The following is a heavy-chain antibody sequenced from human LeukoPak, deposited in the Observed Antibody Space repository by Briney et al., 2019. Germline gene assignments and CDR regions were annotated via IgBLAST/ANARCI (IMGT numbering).Heavy chain of an antibody. J-gene: IGHJ4*02. V-gene: IGHV1-69*04. CDR3: AQDRAALGAPIDS. D-gene: IGHD1-26*01. CDR2: IIPLLDAT. Sequence: AASVKVSCKASGGTFTNFGFSWVRQAPAQGLEWVGRIIPLLDATNYAQNFQDRVTITADKSTSTVYMEVNSLRFDDSAIYYCAQDRAALGAPIDSWGRGTQVTVSS. CDR1: GGTFTNFG.